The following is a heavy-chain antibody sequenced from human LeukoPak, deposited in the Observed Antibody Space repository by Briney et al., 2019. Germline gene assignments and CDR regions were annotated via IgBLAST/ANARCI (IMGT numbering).Heavy chain of an antibody. CDR1: GFAVGSNY. CDR2: IYSGGAI. D-gene: IGHD1-14*01. J-gene: IGHJ4*02. V-gene: IGHV3-53*01. CDR3: ARRPGN. Sequence: GGSLRLSCVASGFAVGSNYMSWVRQAPGKGLEWVSLIYSGGAIRYADSVKGRFTISRDSSKNTLFLQMNDLTVEDTASYYCARRPGNWGQGILVTVSS.